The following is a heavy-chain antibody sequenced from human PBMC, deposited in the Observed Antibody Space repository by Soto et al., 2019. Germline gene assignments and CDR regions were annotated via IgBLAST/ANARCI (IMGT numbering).Heavy chain of an antibody. CDR2: ISGTGGTT. V-gene: IGHV3-23*01. J-gene: IGHJ2*01. D-gene: IGHD3-10*02. Sequence: PGNGLEWVSSISGTGGTTFYADSVKGRLTVSRDNSRDTLYLQMNSLRAEDTAIYYFFFQAEDGIRDVRSVSAFLLNRSSDL. CDR3: FFQAEDGIRDVRSVSAFLLNRSSDL.